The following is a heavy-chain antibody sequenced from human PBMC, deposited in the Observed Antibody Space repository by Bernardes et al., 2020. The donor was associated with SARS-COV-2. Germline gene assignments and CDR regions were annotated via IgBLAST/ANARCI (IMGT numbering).Heavy chain of an antibody. CDR3: AGYSSSSFDY. Sequence: TLSLTCTVSGGSISSSSYYWGWIRQPPGKGLEWIGSIYYSGSTYYNPSLKSRVTISVDTSKNQFSLKLSSVTAADTAVYYCAGYSSSSFDYWGQGTLVTVSS. V-gene: IGHV4-39*07. J-gene: IGHJ4*02. CDR2: IYYSGST. D-gene: IGHD6-6*01. CDR1: GGSISSSSYY.